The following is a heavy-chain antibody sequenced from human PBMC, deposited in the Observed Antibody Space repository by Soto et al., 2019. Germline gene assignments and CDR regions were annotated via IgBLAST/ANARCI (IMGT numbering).Heavy chain of an antibody. Sequence: GGSLRLSCAASGFTFSSYAMRWVRQAPGKGLEWVSGIGGSGGSTYYADSVKGRFTISRDNSKNTLYLQMNGLRAEDTAVYYCAKDDRVVAATCLDYWGQGTLVTVSS. J-gene: IGHJ4*02. V-gene: IGHV3-23*01. CDR3: AKDDRVVAATCLDY. CDR1: GFTFSSYA. CDR2: IGGSGGST. D-gene: IGHD2-15*01.